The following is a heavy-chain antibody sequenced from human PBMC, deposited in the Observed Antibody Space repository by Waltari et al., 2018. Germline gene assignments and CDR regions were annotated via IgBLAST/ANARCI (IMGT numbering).Heavy chain of an antibody. CDR1: GDSVSSNSVT. D-gene: IGHD6-19*01. J-gene: IGHJ4*02. CDR2: TFYRSKWSN. CDR3: ARAMTVAGRSGLFDF. Sequence: QVHLQQSGPGLVKPSQTLSLTCPISGDSVSSNSVTWNGIRQSPSRGLEWLGRTFYRSKWSNDYAVSVKSRITISPDTSKNQFSLQLDSVTPDDTAVYYCARAMTVAGRSGLFDFWGQGTLVTVSS. V-gene: IGHV6-1*01.